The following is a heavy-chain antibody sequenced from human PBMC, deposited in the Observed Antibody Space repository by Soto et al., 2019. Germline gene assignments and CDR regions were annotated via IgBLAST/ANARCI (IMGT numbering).Heavy chain of an antibody. D-gene: IGHD2-2*01. CDR2: IDSGDGTT. V-gene: IGHV3-11*01. Sequence: PGGSLRLSCTGSGFDFGDYYMSWIRQAPGKGLEWVSYIDSGDGTTYYTASVKGRFTISRDNAKKTVYLQMSSLRVEDTALYYCVRPYYSSSCFPFDRWGQGTLVTVSS. J-gene: IGHJ4*02. CDR1: GFDFGDYY. CDR3: VRPYYSSSCFPFDR.